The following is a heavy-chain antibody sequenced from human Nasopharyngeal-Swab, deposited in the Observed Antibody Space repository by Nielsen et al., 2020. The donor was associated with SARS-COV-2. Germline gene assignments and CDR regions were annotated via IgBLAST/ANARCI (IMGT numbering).Heavy chain of an antibody. CDR1: GFTFSSYW. D-gene: IGHD3-22*01. V-gene: IGHV3-74*01. Sequence: GESLKISCAASGFTFSSYWMHWVRQAPGKGLVWVSRINSDGSSTSYADSVKGRFIISRDNSKNTLYLQMNSLRAEDTAVYYCAILDSSGYRPLTGWGQGTLVTVSS. CDR3: AILDSSGYRPLTG. CDR2: INSDGSST. J-gene: IGHJ4*02.